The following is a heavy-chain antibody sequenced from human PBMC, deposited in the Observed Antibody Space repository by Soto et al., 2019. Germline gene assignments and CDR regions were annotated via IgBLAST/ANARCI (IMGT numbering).Heavy chain of an antibody. J-gene: IGHJ6*02. CDR2: IYYSGST. CDR1: GGSVSSSGNY. D-gene: IGHD3-16*01. V-gene: IGHV4-39*03. Sequence: SETLSLTCTVSGGSVSSSGNYWGWIRQPPGKGLEWIGSIYYSGSTYYNPSLKSRVTTSVDTSKNQFSLKLTSVTAADTAVYYCLGEGLGALHGLVDVWGQGTTVTVSS. CDR3: LGEGLGALHGLVDV.